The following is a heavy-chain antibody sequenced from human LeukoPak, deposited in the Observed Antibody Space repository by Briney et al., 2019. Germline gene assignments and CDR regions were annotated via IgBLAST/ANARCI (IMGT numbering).Heavy chain of an antibody. CDR1: GYTFTGYY. D-gene: IGHD1-26*01. V-gene: IGHV1-2*02. Sequence: ASVKVSCKASGYTFTGYYMHWVRRAHGQGLEWMGWINPNSGGTNYAQKFQGRVTMTRDTSISTAYTELRRLRSDDTAVYYCAPSKRGGSYYYWGQGTLVTVSS. CDR3: APSKRGGSYYY. CDR2: INPNSGGT. J-gene: IGHJ4*02.